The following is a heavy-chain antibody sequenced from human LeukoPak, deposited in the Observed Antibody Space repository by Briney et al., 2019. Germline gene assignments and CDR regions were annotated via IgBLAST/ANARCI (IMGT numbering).Heavy chain of an antibody. V-gene: IGHV4-59*01. CDR1: GGSISSYY. CDR3: ARETRGVNDY. Sequence: PSETLSLTCTVSGGSISSYYWSSIRQPPGKGLEWIGYIYYSGSTNYNPSLKSRVTISVDTSKNQFSLKLSSVTAADTAVYYCARETRGVNDYWGQGTLVTVSS. CDR2: IYYSGST. J-gene: IGHJ4*02. D-gene: IGHD3-10*01.